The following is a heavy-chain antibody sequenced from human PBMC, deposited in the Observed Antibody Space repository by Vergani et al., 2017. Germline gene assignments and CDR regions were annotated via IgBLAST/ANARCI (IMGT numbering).Heavy chain of an antibody. CDR2: INHSGST. Sequence: VQLVESGGGLVQPGGSLRLSCAASGFTFSSYWMSWVRQAPGKGLEWIGEINHSGSTNYNPSLKSRVTISVDTPKNQFSLKLSSVTAADTAVYYCARARRKYSYGSWFDPWGQGTLVTVSS. CDR3: ARARRKYSYGSWFDP. J-gene: IGHJ5*02. V-gene: IGHV4-34*01. CDR1: GFTFSSYW. D-gene: IGHD5-18*01.